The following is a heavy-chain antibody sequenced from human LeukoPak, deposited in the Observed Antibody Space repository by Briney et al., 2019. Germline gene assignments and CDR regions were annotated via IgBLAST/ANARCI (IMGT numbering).Heavy chain of an antibody. CDR1: GYTFTGYY. D-gene: IGHD2-15*01. Sequence: ASVKVSCKASGYTFTGYYMHWVRQAPGQGLEWMGWINPNSGGTNYAQKFQGRVTMTRDTSISTAYMELSRLRSDDTAVYYCARLELVVVAATGWFDPWGQGTLVTVSS. V-gene: IGHV1-2*02. CDR3: ARLELVVVAATGWFDP. J-gene: IGHJ5*02. CDR2: INPNSGGT.